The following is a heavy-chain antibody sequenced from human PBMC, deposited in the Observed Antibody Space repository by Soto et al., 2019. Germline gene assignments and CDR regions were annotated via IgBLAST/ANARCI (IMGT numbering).Heavy chain of an antibody. J-gene: IGHJ4*02. D-gene: IGHD6-13*01. V-gene: IGHV3-74*01. CDR2: INHDGSKT. CDR1: QFSSSSYW. CDR3: VREPWGFSGTWYDY. Sequence: GGSLRLSCAASQFSSSSYWMHWVRQVPGKGPAWVSRINHDGSKTEYADSVKGRFTISRDNTNNTLYLQMNSLRAEDTAMYYCVREPWGFSGTWYDYWGQGTLVTVSS.